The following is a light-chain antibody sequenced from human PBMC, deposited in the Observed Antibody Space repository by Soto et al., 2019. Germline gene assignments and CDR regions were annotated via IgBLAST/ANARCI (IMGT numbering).Light chain of an antibody. CDR2: GAS. CDR3: QQYGRAWWT. CDR1: QSVSSSY. J-gene: IGKJ1*01. Sequence: EIELTQSPGTLSLSPGERATISCRTSQSVSSSYLAWYQQKPGKAPRLLIYGASSRATGIPYRFSGSGSGTDFTLTISRLEPEDFAVYYCQQYGRAWWTFGQGTKVEIK. V-gene: IGKV3-20*01.